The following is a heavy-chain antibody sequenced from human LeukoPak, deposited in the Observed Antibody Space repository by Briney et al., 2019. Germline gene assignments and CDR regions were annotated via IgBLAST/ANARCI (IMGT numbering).Heavy chain of an antibody. V-gene: IGHV3-66*01. J-gene: IGHJ4*02. D-gene: IGHD3-22*01. CDR2: IYSGGST. CDR3: ARGGRGYYDSSGYYSPLDY. Sequence: PGGSLRLSCAASGFTVSSNYMGWVRQAPGKGLEWVSVIYSGGSTYYADSVKGRFTISRDNSKNTLYLQMSSLRAEDTAVYYCARGGRGYYDSSGYYSPLDYWGQGTLVTVSS. CDR1: GFTVSSNY.